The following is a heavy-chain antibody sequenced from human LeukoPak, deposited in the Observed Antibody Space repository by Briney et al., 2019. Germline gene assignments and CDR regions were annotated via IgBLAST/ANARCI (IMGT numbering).Heavy chain of an antibody. D-gene: IGHD3-10*01. Sequence: RRSLRLSCAASGFTFTSYPMHWVRQAPGKGLEWVAATSYDGTNKYYADSVKGRFTISRDNSNNTLYLRMNSLRPEDTAVYFCARKSLWFKYYDYWGQGMLVTVSS. J-gene: IGHJ4*02. V-gene: IGHV3-30*04. CDR1: GFTFTSYP. CDR3: ARKSLWFKYYDY. CDR2: TSYDGTNK.